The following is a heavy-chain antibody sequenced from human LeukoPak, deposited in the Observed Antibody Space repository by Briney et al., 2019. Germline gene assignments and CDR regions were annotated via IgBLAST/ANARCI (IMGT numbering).Heavy chain of an antibody. CDR1: GFTFSRYW. CDR3: ARDFAYSRLDS. V-gene: IGHV3-7*03. Sequence: GGSLRLSCVGSGFTFSRYWLNWVRQAPGKGLEWVASINPDGAVKYHAHSLKGRFTISRDNAENSLYLQMNSLRAEDTALYYCARDFAYSRLDSWGQGTLVTVSS. CDR2: INPDGAVK. D-gene: IGHD6-13*01. J-gene: IGHJ4*02.